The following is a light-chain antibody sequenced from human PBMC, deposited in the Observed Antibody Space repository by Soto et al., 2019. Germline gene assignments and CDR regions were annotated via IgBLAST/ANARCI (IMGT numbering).Light chain of an antibody. CDR3: QSYDRSLTGV. V-gene: IGLV2-14*01. J-gene: IGLJ1*01. Sequence: LTQPASVSGSPGQSITISCTGTSSDVGDYNYVSWYQQHPGKAPKLIISEVSNRPSGVSNRFSGSKSGNTASLTISGLQAGHEADYYCQSYDRSLTGVFGTGTKATVL. CDR1: SSDVGDYNY. CDR2: EVS.